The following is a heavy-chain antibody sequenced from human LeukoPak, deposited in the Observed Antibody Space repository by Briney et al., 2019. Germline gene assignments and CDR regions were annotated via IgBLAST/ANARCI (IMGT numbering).Heavy chain of an antibody. V-gene: IGHV3-7*01. Sequence: GGSLRLSCAASGFTFSHYWMTWVRQVPGKGLEWVAQINQDGSEEYYMDSVKARFTISRDNAKNSVFLQMNSLRAEDTAVYYCVRDGGVSGYDLLDYWGQGTLVTVSS. CDR2: INQDGSEE. CDR3: VRDGGVSGYDLLDY. D-gene: IGHD5-12*01. J-gene: IGHJ4*02. CDR1: GFTFSHYW.